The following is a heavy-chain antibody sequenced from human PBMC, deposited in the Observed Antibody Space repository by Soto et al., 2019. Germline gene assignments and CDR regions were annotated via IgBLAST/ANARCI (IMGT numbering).Heavy chain of an antibody. J-gene: IGHJ6*03. D-gene: IGHD6-6*01. CDR2: ISAYNGNT. CDR1: GYTFTNYG. V-gene: IGHV1-18*01. Sequence: QVQLLQSGAEVKKPGASVKVSCKASGYTFTNYGITWVRQAPGQGLEWIGWISAYNGNTHYTQRLQGRFTMTTDTSTSTAEMGLRGLRSVDSAVYYCARVQQLVGYFYYYIDVWGKGTTVTVSS. CDR3: ARVQQLVGYFYYYIDV.